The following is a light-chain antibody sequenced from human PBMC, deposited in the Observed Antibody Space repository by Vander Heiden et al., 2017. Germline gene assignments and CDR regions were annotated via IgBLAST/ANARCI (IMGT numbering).Light chain of an antibody. Sequence: QSALTQPASVSGSPGQSITISCTGRSSDIGGYNYASWYQQHPGKAPKLMIHDVSDRPSGVSNRFSGSKSGNTASLTISGLQAEDEADYYCCSYTSSSTLYVFGTGTKVTVL. J-gene: IGLJ1*01. CDR1: SSDIGGYNY. V-gene: IGLV2-14*03. CDR3: CSYTSSSTLYV. CDR2: DVS.